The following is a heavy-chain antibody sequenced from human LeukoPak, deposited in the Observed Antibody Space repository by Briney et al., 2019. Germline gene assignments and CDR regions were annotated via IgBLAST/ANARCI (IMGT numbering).Heavy chain of an antibody. J-gene: IGHJ3*02. D-gene: IGHD2-15*01. Sequence: GASVKVSCKASGGTFSSYAISWVRQAPGQGLEWMGGIIPVFGTANYAQKFQGRVTITADESTSTAYMELSSPRSEDTAVYYCARDRVVGLGIDNAFDIWGHGTMVTVSS. CDR3: ARDRVVGLGIDNAFDI. V-gene: IGHV1-69*13. CDR2: IIPVFGTA. CDR1: GGTFSSYA.